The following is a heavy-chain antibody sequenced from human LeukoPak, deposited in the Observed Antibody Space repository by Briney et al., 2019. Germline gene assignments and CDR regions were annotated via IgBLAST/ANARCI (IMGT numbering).Heavy chain of an antibody. J-gene: IGHJ3*02. V-gene: IGHV3-21*01. CDR2: ISSSSSYI. D-gene: IGHD5-24*01. CDR3: ARARQGDNDAFDI. CDR1: GFTFSSYS. Sequence: PGGSLRLSCAASGFTFSSYSMNWVRQAPGKGLEWVSSISSSSSYIYYADSVKGRFTISRDNAKNSLYLQMNSLRAEDTAVYYCARARQGDNDAFDIWGQGTMVTVSS.